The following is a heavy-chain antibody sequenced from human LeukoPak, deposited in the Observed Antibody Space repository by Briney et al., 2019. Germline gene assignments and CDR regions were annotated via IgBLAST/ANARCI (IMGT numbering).Heavy chain of an antibody. J-gene: IGHJ4*02. D-gene: IGHD3-16*01. CDR1: GYTFTSYG. Sequence: ASVKVSCKASGYTFTSYGISWVRQAPGQGLEWMGWISAYNGNTNYAQKLQGRVTMTTDTSTSTAYMELRSLRSDDTAVYYCARVPLPIMITFGGVPDYWGQGTLVTVSS. CDR3: ARVPLPIMITFGGVPDY. CDR2: ISAYNGNT. V-gene: IGHV1-18*01.